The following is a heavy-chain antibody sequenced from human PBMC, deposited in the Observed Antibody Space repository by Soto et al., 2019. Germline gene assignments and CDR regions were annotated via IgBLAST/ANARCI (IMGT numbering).Heavy chain of an antibody. CDR3: ARDTGIPAADRENWFDP. Sequence: SETLSLTCTVSGGSISSSRYYWGWIRQPPGKGLEWIGSIYYSGSTYYNPSLKSRVTISVDTSKNQFSLKLSSVTAADTAVYYCARDTGIPAADRENWFDPWGQGTLVTVSS. J-gene: IGHJ5*02. D-gene: IGHD6-13*01. CDR2: IYYSGST. CDR1: GGSISSSRYY. V-gene: IGHV4-39*02.